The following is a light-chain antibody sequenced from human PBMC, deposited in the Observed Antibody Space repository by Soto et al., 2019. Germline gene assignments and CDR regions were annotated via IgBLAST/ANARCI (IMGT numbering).Light chain of an antibody. CDR3: QEYNSGLT. Sequence: DIQMTQSPSSLSASVGDRVTITCQASQNINNYLNWYQQKPGRAPKLLIYDASNLEAEVPSRFRGSGSGRDFTLTISSLQPEDVATYYCQEYNSGLTFGGGTKVDIK. CDR2: DAS. CDR1: QNINNY. V-gene: IGKV1-33*01. J-gene: IGKJ4*01.